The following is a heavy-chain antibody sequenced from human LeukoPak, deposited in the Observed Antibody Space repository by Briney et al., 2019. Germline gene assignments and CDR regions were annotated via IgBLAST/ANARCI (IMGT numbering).Heavy chain of an antibody. CDR3: ARDQGYGSGGYSFDY. V-gene: IGHV1-2*02. D-gene: IGHD3-10*01. Sequence: ASVKVSCKASGYTFTDYCIHWVRQAPGQGLEWMGWINPNSGGTNYTQNFQGRVTITRDTSITTAYMELSRLTSDDTALYYCARDQGYGSGGYSFDYWGQGTRVTVSS. CDR1: GYTFTDYC. CDR2: INPNSGGT. J-gene: IGHJ4*02.